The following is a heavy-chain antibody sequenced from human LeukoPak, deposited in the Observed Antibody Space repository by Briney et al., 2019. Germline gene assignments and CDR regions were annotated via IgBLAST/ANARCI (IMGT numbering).Heavy chain of an antibody. V-gene: IGHV3-23*01. D-gene: IGHD3-22*01. J-gene: IGHJ4*02. CDR1: GFPFSTYA. Sequence: GGSLRLSCAASGFPFSTYAMTWVRQAPGKGLEWVSAISGSGGSTYYADSVKGRFTISRDNSKNTLYLQMNSLRAEDTAVYYCANPKTYYYDSSGYYYVYWGQETLVTVSS. CDR3: ANPKTYYYDSSGYYYVY. CDR2: ISGSGGST.